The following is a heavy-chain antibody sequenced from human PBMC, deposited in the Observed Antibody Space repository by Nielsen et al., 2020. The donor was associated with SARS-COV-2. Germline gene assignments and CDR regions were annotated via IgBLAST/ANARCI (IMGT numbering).Heavy chain of an antibody. J-gene: IGHJ2*01. Sequence: SETLSLTCTVSGGSVSSGSYYWTWIRQPPGKVLEWIGYIYYSGTTNYNPSLKSRVTISIDTSKNQFSLRLSSVNAAGTAVYSCAREVAPHVGQPGGHWYFDLWGRGPLGTGSS. V-gene: IGHV4-61*01. D-gene: IGHD1-14*01. CDR3: AREVAPHVGQPGGHWYFDL. CDR1: GGSVSSGSYY. CDR2: IYYSGTT.